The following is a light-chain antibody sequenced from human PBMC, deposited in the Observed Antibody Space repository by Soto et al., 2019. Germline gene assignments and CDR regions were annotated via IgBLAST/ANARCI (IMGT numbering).Light chain of an antibody. CDR1: QSVDSNY. CDR2: AAS. V-gene: IGKV3-20*01. CDR3: QQYGSSPWP. J-gene: IGKJ1*01. Sequence: EIVLTQSPGTLSLSPGDRATLSCRASQSVDSNYLAWYQQKPGQAPRLLIYAASSRATGIPDRFSASGSGTGFTLTISGLEPEDFAVYHCQQYGSSPWPFGQGTKVEIK.